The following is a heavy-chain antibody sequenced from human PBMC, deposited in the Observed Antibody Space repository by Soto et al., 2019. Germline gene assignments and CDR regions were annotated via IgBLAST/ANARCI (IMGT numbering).Heavy chain of an antibody. V-gene: IGHV4-30-4*01. Sequence: LSLTCTVSGGSISSGDYYWSWIRQPPGKGLEWIGYIYYSGSTYYNPSLKSRVTISVDTSKNQFSLKLSSVTAADTAVYYCARDSGYYGSGSYYKSGGMDVWGQGTTVTVSS. CDR3: ARDSGYYGSGSYYKSGGMDV. J-gene: IGHJ6*02. CDR2: IYYSGST. D-gene: IGHD3-10*01. CDR1: GGSISSGDYY.